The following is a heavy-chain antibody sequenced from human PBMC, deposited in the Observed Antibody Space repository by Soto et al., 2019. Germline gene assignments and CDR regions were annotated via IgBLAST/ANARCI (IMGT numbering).Heavy chain of an antibody. CDR2: IIPLSGTA. V-gene: IGHV1-69*01. D-gene: IGHD3-22*01. J-gene: IGHJ4*02. CDR1: GGTFSNSA. CDR3: ARDGTLYDSSGFYYLY. Sequence: QVQLVQSGAEVKKPGSSVKVSCKASGGTFSNSALSWVRQAPGQGLEWMGGIIPLSGTANYAQKFQGRVTITADESTGTAYMELSSLRSEDTAVYYCARDGTLYDSSGFYYLYWGQGTLVTVSS.